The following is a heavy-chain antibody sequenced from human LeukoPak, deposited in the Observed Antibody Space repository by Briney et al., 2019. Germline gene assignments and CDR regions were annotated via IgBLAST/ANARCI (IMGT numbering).Heavy chain of an antibody. D-gene: IGHD5-24*01. CDR3: VCRDGYNSDY. CDR2: ISGSGGST. J-gene: IGHJ4*02. CDR1: GFTFSSYA. Sequence: GGSLRLSCAASGFTFSSYAMSWVRQASGKGLEWVSAISGSGGSTYYADSVKGRFTISRDNSKNTLYLQMNSLRAEDTAVYYCVCRDGYNSDYWGQGTLVTVSS. V-gene: IGHV3-23*01.